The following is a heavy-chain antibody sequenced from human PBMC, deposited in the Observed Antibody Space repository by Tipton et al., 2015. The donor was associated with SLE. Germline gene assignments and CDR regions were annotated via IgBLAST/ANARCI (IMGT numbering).Heavy chain of an antibody. Sequence: SLRLSCAASGFTFSSYWMSWVRQAPGKGLEWVAVISYDGSNKYYADSVKGRFTISRDNSKNTLYLQMNSLRAEDTAVYYCAKDRVLWFGESPLGYWGQGTLVTVSS. CDR2: ISYDGSNK. J-gene: IGHJ4*02. D-gene: IGHD3-10*01. V-gene: IGHV3-30*18. CDR1: GFTFSSYW. CDR3: AKDRVLWFGESPLGY.